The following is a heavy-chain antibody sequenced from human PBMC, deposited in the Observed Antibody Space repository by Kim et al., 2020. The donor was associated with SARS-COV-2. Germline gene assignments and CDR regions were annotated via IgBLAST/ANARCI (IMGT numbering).Heavy chain of an antibody. J-gene: IGHJ5*02. D-gene: IGHD2-2*02. CDR3: ARQCAAEDDVVPAAIFDAGGWFDP. CDR1: GGSISSSSYY. CDR2: IYYSGST. V-gene: IGHV4-39*01. Sequence: SETLSLTCTVSGGSISSSSYYWGWIRQPPGKGLEWIGSIYYSGSTYYNPSLKSRVTISVDTSKNQFSLKLSSVTAADTAVYYCARQCAAEDDVVPAAIFDAGGWFDPWGQGTLVTVSS.